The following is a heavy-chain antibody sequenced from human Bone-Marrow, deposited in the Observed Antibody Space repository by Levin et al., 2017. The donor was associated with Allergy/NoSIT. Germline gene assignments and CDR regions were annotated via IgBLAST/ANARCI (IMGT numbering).Heavy chain of an antibody. V-gene: IGHV3-23*01. CDR3: AARSNTILADAFDI. J-gene: IGHJ3*02. D-gene: IGHD2-21*01. CDR1: ETTFRNYA. Sequence: GGSLRLSCAASETTFRNYAMSWVRQAPGKGLEWVSAISGNGGSTYYAKSVKGRFTISRDNSTNTVYLQMNRLRTEDTAKYYCAARSNTILADAFDIWGRGTMVTVSS. CDR2: ISGNGGST.